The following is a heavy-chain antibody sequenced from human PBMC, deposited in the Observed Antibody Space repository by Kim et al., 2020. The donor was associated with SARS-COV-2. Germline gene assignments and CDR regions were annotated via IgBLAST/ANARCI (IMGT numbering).Heavy chain of an antibody. J-gene: IGHJ5*02. D-gene: IGHD2-15*01. CDR3: ARAKRVPRYCSGGSCGWFDP. V-gene: IGHV4-34*01. CDR2: INHSGST. CDR1: GGSFSGYY. Sequence: SETLSLTCAVYGGSFSGYYWSWIRQPPGKGLEWIGEINHSGSTNYNPSLKSRVTISVDTSKNQFSLKLSSVTAADTAVYYCARAKRVPRYCSGGSCGWFDPWGQGTLVTVSS.